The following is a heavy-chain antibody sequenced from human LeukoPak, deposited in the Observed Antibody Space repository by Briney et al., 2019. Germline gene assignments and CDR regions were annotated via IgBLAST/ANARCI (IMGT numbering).Heavy chain of an antibody. CDR1: GYSISSGYY. Sequence: PSETLSLTCAVSGYSISSGYYWGWIRQPPGKGLEWIGSIYHSGSTYYNPSLKSRVTISVDTSKNQFSLKLSSVTAADTAAYYCATYYYDSSGYYTSYYYYYYMDVWGKGTTVTVSS. D-gene: IGHD3-22*01. CDR3: ATYYYDSSGYYTSYYYYYYMDV. CDR2: IYHSGST. J-gene: IGHJ6*03. V-gene: IGHV4-38-2*01.